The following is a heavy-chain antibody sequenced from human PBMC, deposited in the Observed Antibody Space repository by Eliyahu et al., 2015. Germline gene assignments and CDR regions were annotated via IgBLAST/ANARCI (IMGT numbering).Heavy chain of an antibody. CDR2: FDPEDGET. CDR1: GYTLTXLS. V-gene: IGHV1-24*01. J-gene: IGHJ6*03. Sequence: QXQLVQSGAEVKKPGASVKVSCKVSGYTLTXLSMXWVRQAPGKGLEWMGGFDPEDGETIYAQKFQGRVTMTEDTSTDTAYMELSSLRSEDTAVYYCATAHSLVQGVTNYYYYYMDVWGKGTTVTVSS. CDR3: ATAHSLVQGVTNYYYYYMDV. D-gene: IGHD3-10*01.